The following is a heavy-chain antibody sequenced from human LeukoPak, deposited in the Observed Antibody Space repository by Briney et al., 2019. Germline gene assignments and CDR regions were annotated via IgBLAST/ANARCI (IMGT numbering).Heavy chain of an antibody. D-gene: IGHD6-6*01. CDR3: ARAAYNSSPDY. CDR2: IVSDGSGT. CDR1: GFTFGTYA. V-gene: IGHV3-74*01. Sequence: GGSLRLSCAASGFTFGTYAMSWVRQTPEKGLVWVSHIVSDGSGTSYADSVKGRFTMSRDNAKDTLYLQMDSLRTEDTAVYYCARAAYNSSPDYWGQGTLVTVSS. J-gene: IGHJ4*02.